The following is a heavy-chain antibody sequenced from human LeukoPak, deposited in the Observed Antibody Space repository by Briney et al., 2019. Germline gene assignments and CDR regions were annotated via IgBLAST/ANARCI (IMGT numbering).Heavy chain of an antibody. J-gene: IGHJ4*02. D-gene: IGHD6-13*01. V-gene: IGHV1-69*05. CDR2: IIPIFGTA. CDR1: GGTFSSYA. CDR3: AHGSVAAAGTDFDY. Sequence: SVKVSCKASGGTFSSYAISWVRQAPGQGLEWMGRIIPIFGTANYAQKFQGRVTITTDESTSTAYMELSSLRSEDTAVYYCAHGSVAAAGTDFDYWGQGTLVTVSS.